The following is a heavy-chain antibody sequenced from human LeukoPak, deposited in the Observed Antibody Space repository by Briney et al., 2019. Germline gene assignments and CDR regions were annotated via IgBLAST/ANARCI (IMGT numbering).Heavy chain of an antibody. D-gene: IGHD3-16*01. CDR2: IYTSGST. J-gene: IGHJ4*02. CDR3: GRSAGFVHFDH. CDR1: RGSISTFY. Sequence: SETLSLTCTVSRGSISTFYWSWIRQPAGKGLEWIGRIYTSGSTNYNPSLKSRVTMSIDTSKTQFSLNLSSVTAADTAVYYCGRSAGFVHFDHWGQGTLVTVTS. V-gene: IGHV4-4*07.